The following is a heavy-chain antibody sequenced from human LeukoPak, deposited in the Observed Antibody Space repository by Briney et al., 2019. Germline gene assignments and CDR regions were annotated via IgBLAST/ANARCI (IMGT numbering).Heavy chain of an antibody. Sequence: GGSLRLSCAASGFTFSSYGMHWVRQAPGKGLEWVAVIWYDGSNKYYADSVKGRFTISRDNSKNTLHLQMNSLRAEDTAVYYCAREEMATMRFDYWGQGTLVTVSS. CDR3: AREEMATMRFDY. CDR2: IWYDGSNK. D-gene: IGHD5-24*01. V-gene: IGHV3-33*01. J-gene: IGHJ4*02. CDR1: GFTFSSYG.